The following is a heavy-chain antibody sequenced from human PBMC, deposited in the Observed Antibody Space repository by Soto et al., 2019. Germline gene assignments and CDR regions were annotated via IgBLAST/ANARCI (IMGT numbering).Heavy chain of an antibody. V-gene: IGHV4-59*08. D-gene: IGHD3-22*01. CDR2: IYYSGST. CDR1: GGSISSYY. J-gene: IGHJ4*02. Sequence: SETLSLTCTVSGGSISSYYWSWIRQPPGKGLEWIGSIYYSGSTNYNPSLKSRVTISVDTSKNQFSLKLSSVTAADTAVYYCARHVSGYYSTLDYWGQGTLVTVSS. CDR3: ARHVSGYYSTLDY.